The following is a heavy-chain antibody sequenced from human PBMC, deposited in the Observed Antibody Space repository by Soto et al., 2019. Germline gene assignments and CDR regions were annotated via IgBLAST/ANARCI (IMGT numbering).Heavy chain of an antibody. D-gene: IGHD3-22*01. Sequence: SVKVSCKAPGGTFSSYAISWVRQAPGQGLEWMGGIIPIFGTANYAQKFQGRVTITADESTSTAYMELSSLRSEDTAVYYCARASLDSSGYYDYYYGMDVWGQGTTFTVSS. CDR3: ARASLDSSGYYDYYYGMDV. CDR1: GGTFSSYA. J-gene: IGHJ6*02. V-gene: IGHV1-69*13. CDR2: IIPIFGTA.